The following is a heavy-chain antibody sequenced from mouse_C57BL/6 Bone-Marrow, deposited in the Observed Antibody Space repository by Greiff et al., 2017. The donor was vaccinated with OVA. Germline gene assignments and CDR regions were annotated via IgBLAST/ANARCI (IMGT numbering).Heavy chain of an antibody. V-gene: IGHV1-55*01. D-gene: IGHD2-5*01. J-gene: IGHJ3*01. CDR3: AREGSKGPYYSNYVWFAY. Sequence: QVQLQQPGAELVKPVASVKMSCKASGYTFTSYWITWVKQRPGQGLEWIGDIYPGSGSTNYNEKFKSKATLTVDTSSSTAYMQLSSLTSEDSAVYYCAREGSKGPYYSNYVWFAYWGQGTLVTVSA. CDR2: IYPGSGST. CDR1: GYTFTSYW.